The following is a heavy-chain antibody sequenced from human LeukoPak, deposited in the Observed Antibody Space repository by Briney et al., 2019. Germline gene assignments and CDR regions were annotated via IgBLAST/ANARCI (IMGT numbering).Heavy chain of an antibody. J-gene: IGHJ4*02. Sequence: GRSLRLSCVDSGFTFISDSMPWVRQAPGKGLEWVAIISYDGSHKHYADSVKGRFTISRDNSKNTLYLQMNSLRPEDTAVYHCARDVATRPDYWGQGTLVTVSS. CDR2: ISYDGSHK. V-gene: IGHV3-30*01. CDR3: ARDVATRPDY. D-gene: IGHD6-6*01. CDR1: GFTFISDS.